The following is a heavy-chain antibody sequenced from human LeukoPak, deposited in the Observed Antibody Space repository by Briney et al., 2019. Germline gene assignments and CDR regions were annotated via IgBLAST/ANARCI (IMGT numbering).Heavy chain of an antibody. CDR3: ARGGPITMVQGVTRSPRWFDP. D-gene: IGHD3-10*01. CDR1: GYTSTSYG. J-gene: IGHJ5*02. Sequence: GASVTVSCKASGYTSTSYGISWVRQAPGQGLEWMGWISAYNGNKNYAQKLQGRVTMTTATSTSTAYMELRSLRSDDTAVYYCARGGPITMVQGVTRSPRWFDPWGQGTLVTVSS. CDR2: ISAYNGNK. V-gene: IGHV1-18*01.